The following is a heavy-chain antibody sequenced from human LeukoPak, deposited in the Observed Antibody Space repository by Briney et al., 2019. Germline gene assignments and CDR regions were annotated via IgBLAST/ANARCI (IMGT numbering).Heavy chain of an antibody. CDR2: LWYDGSNK. J-gene: IGHJ1*01. D-gene: IGHD3-10*01. V-gene: IGHV3-33*01. CDR3: ARVSGPGMNEYFHL. Sequence: GGSLRLSCAASGFTFGSYGMHWVRQAPGKGLEWVAVLWYDGSNKHYADSVKGRFTISRDNSRNTVYLQMDSLTTEDTAVYYCARVSGPGMNEYFHLWGQGTLVTVSS. CDR1: GFTFGSYG.